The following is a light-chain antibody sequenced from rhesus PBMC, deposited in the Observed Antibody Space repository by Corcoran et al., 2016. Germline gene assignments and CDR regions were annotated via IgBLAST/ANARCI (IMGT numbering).Light chain of an antibody. CDR1: QAITND. CDR2: EAS. Sequence: DIQMTQSPSSLSASVGDRVTITCRASQAITNDLAWYQQKPGESPKLLNYEASSLQSGIPSRFSGTGSGTDFTLPIRSLQSEDFATYYCQHYYSNPRTFGQWTKVEL. J-gene: IGKJ1*01. V-gene: IGKV1-25*01. CDR3: QHYYSNPRT.